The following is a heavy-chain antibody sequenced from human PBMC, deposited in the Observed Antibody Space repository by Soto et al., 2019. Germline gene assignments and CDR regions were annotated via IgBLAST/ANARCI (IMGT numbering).Heavy chain of an antibody. J-gene: IGHJ5*02. CDR1: GFTFSSYS. CDR2: ISSSSSYI. V-gene: IGHV3-21*01. CDR3: ARGNSYGLNWFGP. Sequence: PGGSLRLSCAASGFTFSSYSMNWVRQAPGKGLEWVSSISSSSSYIYYADSVKGRFTISRDNAKNSLYLQMNSLRAEDTAVYYCARGNSYGLNWFGPWGKGTMVTVSS. D-gene: IGHD5-18*01.